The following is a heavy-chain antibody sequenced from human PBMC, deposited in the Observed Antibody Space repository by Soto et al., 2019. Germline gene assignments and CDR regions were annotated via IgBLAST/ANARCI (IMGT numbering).Heavy chain of an antibody. J-gene: IGHJ6*02. CDR2: MFYSGVA. Sequence: SETLSLTCTVSGGFLSKFYWSWVRQTPEGGLEWIGYMFYSGVANYDPALKSRAAISLDMSKNQFSLKLSSVTAADTAVYYCARGLRFLEWLLYKSGMDVWGQGTTVTVSS. V-gene: IGHV4-59*12. CDR1: GGFLSKFY. CDR3: ARGLRFLEWLLYKSGMDV. D-gene: IGHD3-3*01.